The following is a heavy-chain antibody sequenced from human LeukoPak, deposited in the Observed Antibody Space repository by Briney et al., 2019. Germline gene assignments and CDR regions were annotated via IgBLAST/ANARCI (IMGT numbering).Heavy chain of an antibody. CDR3: ARERRRLVGFDP. J-gene: IGHJ5*02. V-gene: IGHV1-2*02. CDR1: GYTFTGYY. CDR2: INPNSGGT. Sequence: ASVKVSCKASGYTFTGYYMHWVRQASGQGLEWMGWINPNSGGTYYAQKFQGRVTMTRDTSISTAYMELSRLRSDDTAVYYCARERRRLVGFDPWGQGTLVTVSS.